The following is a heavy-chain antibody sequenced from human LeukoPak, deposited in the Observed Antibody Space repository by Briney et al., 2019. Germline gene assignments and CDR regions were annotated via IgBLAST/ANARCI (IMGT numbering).Heavy chain of an antibody. CDR1: GFTFSIYA. CDR2: ISYDGNKK. D-gene: IGHD3-22*01. Sequence: TGRSLRLSCAASGFTFSIYAMHWIRQAPGKGLEWVAVISYDGNKKYYADSVRGQFTISRDNSKNTFYLQMDSLRAEDTAVYYCARSRGATRYYWVDYWGQGTLVTVSS. V-gene: IGHV3-30-3*01. J-gene: IGHJ4*02. CDR3: ARSRGATRYYWVDY.